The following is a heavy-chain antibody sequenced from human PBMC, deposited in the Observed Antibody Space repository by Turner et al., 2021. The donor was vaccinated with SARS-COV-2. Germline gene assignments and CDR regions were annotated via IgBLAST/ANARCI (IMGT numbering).Heavy chain of an antibody. D-gene: IGHD2-2*02. J-gene: IGHJ4*02. CDR1: GYTYTSYA. CDR2: INAGNGKT. CDR3: ARDVGYCSSTSCYTGSHFYY. V-gene: IGHV1-3*01. Sequence: QVKLVQSGAEVRKPGASGKVSCKASGYTYTSYAMHWVRQAPGPRLEWMGWINAGNGKTKYSPKFQGRVTITRDTSASTAYMELSSLISEDTAVYYCARDVGYCSSTSCYTGSHFYYWGQGTLVTVSS.